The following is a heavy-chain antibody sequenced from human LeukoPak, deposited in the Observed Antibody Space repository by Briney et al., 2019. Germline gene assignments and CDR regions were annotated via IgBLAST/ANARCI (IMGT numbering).Heavy chain of an antibody. V-gene: IGHV4-31*03. CDR3: ARDAAVDKRGDAFDI. Sequence: SSETLSPTCTVSGGSISSGGYYWSWIRQHPGKGLEWIGYIYYSGSTYYNPSLKSRVTISVDTSKNQFSLKLSSVTAADTAVYYCARDAAVDKRGDAFDIWGQGTMVTVSS. CDR2: IYYSGST. J-gene: IGHJ3*02. D-gene: IGHD5-12*01. CDR1: GGSISSGGYY.